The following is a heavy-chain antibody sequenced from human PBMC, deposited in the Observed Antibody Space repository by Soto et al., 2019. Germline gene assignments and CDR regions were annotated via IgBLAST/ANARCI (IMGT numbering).Heavy chain of an antibody. CDR2: IYYSGST. J-gene: IGHJ4*02. Sequence: QLQLQESGPGLVKPSETLSRTCTVSCCSISSRSYYWGWIRQPPGKGLEGIGSIYYSGSTYYNPSLKSRVTISVDTSTNLSSRKLSSVTAADTAVYYCARHTTYSSSSDCDYWGQGTLVTVAS. CDR3: ARHTTYSSSSDCDY. V-gene: IGHV4-39*01. D-gene: IGHD6-6*01. CDR1: CCSISSRSYY.